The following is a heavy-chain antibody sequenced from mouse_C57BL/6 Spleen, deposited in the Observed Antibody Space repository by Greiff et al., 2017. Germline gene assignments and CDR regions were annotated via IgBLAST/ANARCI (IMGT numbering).Heavy chain of an antibody. CDR3: ARPNYYGSRWFAY. CDR1: GYTFTSYW. J-gene: IGHJ3*01. V-gene: IGHV1-69*01. D-gene: IGHD1-1*01. Sequence: QVQLQQPGAELVMPGASVKLSCKASGYTFTSYWMHWVKQRPGQGLEWFGEIDPSDSYTNYNQKFKGKSTLTVDKSSSTAYMQLSSLTSEDSAVYYCARPNYYGSRWFAYWGQGTLVTVSA. CDR2: IDPSDSYT.